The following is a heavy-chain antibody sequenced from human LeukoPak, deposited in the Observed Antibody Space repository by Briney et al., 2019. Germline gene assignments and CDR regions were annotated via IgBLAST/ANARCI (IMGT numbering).Heavy chain of an antibody. CDR3: ARGSDNYGGYVDY. CDR2: ISGSGGNT. CDR1: GFTFSSYA. J-gene: IGHJ4*02. Sequence: GGSLRLSCAASGFTFSSYAMSWVRQAPGKGLEWVSAISGSGGNTYYADSVKGRFTISRDNAKSSLYLQMNSLRAEDTAVYYCARGSDNYGGYVDYWGQGTLVTVSS. V-gene: IGHV3-23*01. D-gene: IGHD2-21*01.